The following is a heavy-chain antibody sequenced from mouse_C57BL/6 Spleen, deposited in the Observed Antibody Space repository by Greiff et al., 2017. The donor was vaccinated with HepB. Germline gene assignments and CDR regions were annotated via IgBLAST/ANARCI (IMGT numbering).Heavy chain of an antibody. CDR2: IWSDGST. CDR3: ARHGEYDYDWFAY. V-gene: IGHV2-6-1*01. D-gene: IGHD2-4*01. CDR1: GFSLTSYG. J-gene: IGHJ3*01. Sequence: VMLVESGPGLVAPSQSLSITCTVSGFSLTSYGVHWVRQPPGKGLEWLVVIWSDGSTTYNSALKSRLSISKDNSKSQVFLKMNSLQTDDTAMYYCARHGEYDYDWFAYWGQGTLVTVSA.